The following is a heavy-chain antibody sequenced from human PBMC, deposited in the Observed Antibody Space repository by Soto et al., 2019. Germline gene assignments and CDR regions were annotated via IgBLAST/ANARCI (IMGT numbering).Heavy chain of an antibody. CDR2: IIPIFGTA. CDR3: ARGEPSVGGSLDTTYNP. CDR1: GGTFSSYA. Sequence: SVKVSCKASGGTFSSYAISWVRQAPGQGLEWMGGIIPIFGTANYAQKFQGRVTITADESTSTAYMELSSLRSEDTAVYYCARGEPSVGGSLDTTYNPWGQGTLVTVSS. J-gene: IGHJ5*02. V-gene: IGHV1-69*13. D-gene: IGHD3-16*01.